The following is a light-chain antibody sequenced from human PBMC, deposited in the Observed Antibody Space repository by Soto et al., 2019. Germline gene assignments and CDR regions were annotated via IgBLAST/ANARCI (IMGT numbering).Light chain of an antibody. J-gene: IGLJ2*01. Sequence: QSALTQPPSASGSPGQSVTITCSGTSSDVGEENYVSWYQQHPGKVPKLILYEVSKRPSGVPDRFSGSRSGNTASLTVSGLQAEDAADYYCRSFAGSPVVFGGGTQLTVL. V-gene: IGLV2-8*01. CDR1: SSDVGEENY. CDR3: RSFAGSPVV. CDR2: EVS.